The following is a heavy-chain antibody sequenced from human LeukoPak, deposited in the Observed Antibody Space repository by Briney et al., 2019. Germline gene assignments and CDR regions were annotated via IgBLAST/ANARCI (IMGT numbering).Heavy chain of an antibody. D-gene: IGHD3-10*01. J-gene: IGHJ5*02. CDR2: INSDGRST. CDR3: ARGLVMVRGVITAGGCFDT. V-gene: IGHV3-74*01. CDR1: GFTFSSYW. Sequence: GGSLRLSCAASGFTFSSYWMHWVRQAPGKGLVWVSRINSDGRSTSYADSVKGRFTISRDNAKNTLYLQMNSLRAEDTAVYYCARGLVMVRGVITAGGCFDTWGQGTLVTVSS.